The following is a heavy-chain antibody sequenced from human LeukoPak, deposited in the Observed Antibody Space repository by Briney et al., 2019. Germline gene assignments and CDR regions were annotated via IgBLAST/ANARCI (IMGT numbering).Heavy chain of an antibody. D-gene: IGHD2-2*02. CDR3: ASLGYCSSTSCYKADY. V-gene: IGHV4-59*12. Sequence: SETLSLTCTVSGGSISSYYWSWLRQPPGKGLEWIGYIYYSGSTNYNPSLKSRVTMSVDTSKNQFSLKLSSVTAADTAVYYCASLGYCSSTSCYKADYWGQGTLVTVSS. J-gene: IGHJ4*02. CDR2: IYYSGST. CDR1: GGSISSYY.